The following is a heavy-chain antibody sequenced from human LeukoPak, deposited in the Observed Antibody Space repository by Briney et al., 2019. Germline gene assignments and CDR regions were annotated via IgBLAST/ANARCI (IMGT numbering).Heavy chain of an antibody. V-gene: IGHV3-21*01. J-gene: IGHJ4*02. CDR2: ISSSSSYI. CDR1: GFSFSSHG. CDR3: ARDIRSGSSLLYDY. Sequence: GGSLRLSCAASGFSFSSHGMNWVRQAPGKGLEWVSSISSSSSYIYYADSVKGRFTISRDNAKNSLYLQMNSLRAEDTAVYYCARDIRSGSSLLYDYWGQGTLVTVSS. D-gene: IGHD1-26*01.